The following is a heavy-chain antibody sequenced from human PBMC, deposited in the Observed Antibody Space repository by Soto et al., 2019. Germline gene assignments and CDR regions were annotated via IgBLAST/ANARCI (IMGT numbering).Heavy chain of an antibody. Sequence: GGSLRLSCTASAFTVSSNYMSWVRQAPGKGLEWVSSIYGGSSTYYADSVKGRFTMFMDSSKSTLYLQMDSLRVGDTAVYYCAAKVGPIEFYFDYWGQGALVTVSS. CDR3: AAKVGPIEFYFDY. V-gene: IGHV3-53*01. CDR2: IYGGSST. D-gene: IGHD1-26*01. CDR1: AFTVSSNY. J-gene: IGHJ4*02.